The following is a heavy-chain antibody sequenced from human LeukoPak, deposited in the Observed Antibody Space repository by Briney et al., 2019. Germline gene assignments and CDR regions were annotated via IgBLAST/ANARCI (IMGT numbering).Heavy chain of an antibody. CDR2: ISGSGGKT. J-gene: IGHJ4*02. Sequence: GGSLRLSCVASGFTFSTSAISWVRQAPGKGLEWVSAISGSGGKTYYADSVKGRFTISRDNSQNTLYLYMNSLRADETAVYYCGKEMTSMVTVEYWGQGTLVTVSS. CDR1: GFTFSTSA. CDR3: GKEMTSMVTVEY. D-gene: IGHD5-18*01. V-gene: IGHV3-23*01.